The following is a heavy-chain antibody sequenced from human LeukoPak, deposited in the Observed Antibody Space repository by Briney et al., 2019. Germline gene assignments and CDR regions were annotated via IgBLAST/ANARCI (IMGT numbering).Heavy chain of an antibody. CDR2: IKPDGSAE. V-gene: IGHV3-7*01. CDR3: ARERIAAAGRNWFDP. J-gene: IGHJ5*02. CDR1: GFTFSSNW. Sequence: GGSLRLSCATSGFTFSSNWMSWVRHVPGRGLDWVANIKPDGSAEYYAASVKGRFTVSRDNAKNSLYLQMNSLRAEDTAVYYCARERIAAAGRNWFDPWGQGTLVTVSS. D-gene: IGHD6-13*01.